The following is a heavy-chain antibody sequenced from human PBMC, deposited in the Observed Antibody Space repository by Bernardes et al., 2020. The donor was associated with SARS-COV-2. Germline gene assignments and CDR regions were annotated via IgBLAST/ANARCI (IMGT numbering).Heavy chain of an antibody. Sequence: GGSLRLSCAASGFTFSSYGMHWVRQAPGKGLEWVAVIWYDGSNKYYADSVKGRFTISRDNSKNTLYLQMNSLSAEDTAVYYCARGLDWYFDLWGRGTLFTVSS. J-gene: IGHJ2*01. V-gene: IGHV3-33*01. CDR1: GFTFSSYG. CDR2: IWYDGSNK. CDR3: ARGLDWYFDL.